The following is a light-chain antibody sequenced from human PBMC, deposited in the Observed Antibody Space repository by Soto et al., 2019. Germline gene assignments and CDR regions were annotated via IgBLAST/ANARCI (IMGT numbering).Light chain of an antibody. J-gene: IGKJ5*01. V-gene: IGKV3-20*01. CDR1: QIFSSTS. Sequence: EIVMTQSPATLSVSPGERATLSCRASQIFSSTSLAWYQQKPGQAPRLLIYGASNRATGIPDRFSGSGSGTDFILTISRLEPEDFAVYYCQQYDSSPRTFGQGTRLEIK. CDR3: QQYDSSPRT. CDR2: GAS.